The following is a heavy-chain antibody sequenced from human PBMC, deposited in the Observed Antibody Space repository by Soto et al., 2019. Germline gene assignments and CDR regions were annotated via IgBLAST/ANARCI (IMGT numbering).Heavy chain of an antibody. Sequence: QVQLVESGGGVVQPGRSLRLSCAASGFTFSSYGMHWVRQAPGKGLEWVAVIWYDGSNKYYADSVKGRFTISRDNSKNTLYLQMNSLRAEDTAVYYCAMFYDSSGYPLDYWGQGTLVTVSS. CDR2: IWYDGSNK. CDR1: GFTFSSYG. D-gene: IGHD3-22*01. CDR3: AMFYDSSGYPLDY. J-gene: IGHJ4*02. V-gene: IGHV3-33*01.